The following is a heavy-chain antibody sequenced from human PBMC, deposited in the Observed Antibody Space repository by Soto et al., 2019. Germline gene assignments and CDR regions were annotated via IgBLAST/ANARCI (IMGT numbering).Heavy chain of an antibody. CDR3: ARRAPLDGYNYDY. V-gene: IGHV3-33*01. D-gene: IGHD5-12*01. Sequence: GGSLRLSCAASGFTFSSYGMHWVRQAPGKGLEWVTVIWSDGSNEYYGDSVKGRFSISRDNSKNMLYLQMNSLRAEDTAMYYCARRAPLDGYNYDYWGQGTLVTSPQ. CDR2: IWSDGSNE. CDR1: GFTFSSYG. J-gene: IGHJ4*02.